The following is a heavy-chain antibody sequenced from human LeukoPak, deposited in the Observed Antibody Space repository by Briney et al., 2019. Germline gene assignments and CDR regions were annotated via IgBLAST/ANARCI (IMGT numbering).Heavy chain of an antibody. D-gene: IGHD2-2*01. CDR1: GFTFSNYE. CDR2: ISISGSTI. J-gene: IGHJ4*02. Sequence: PGGSLRLSCAASGFTFSNYEMNWVRQAPGKGPGWVSYISISGSTIYYADSVKGRFTISRDNAKNSLYLQMNSLRAEDTAVYYCAREGVVVSAAVDYWGQGTLVTVSS. V-gene: IGHV3-48*03. CDR3: AREGVVVSAAVDY.